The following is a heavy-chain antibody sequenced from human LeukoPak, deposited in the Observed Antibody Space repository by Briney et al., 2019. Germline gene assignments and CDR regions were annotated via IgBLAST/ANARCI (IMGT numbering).Heavy chain of an antibody. CDR2: IYYGGST. D-gene: IGHD6-13*01. J-gene: IGHJ4*02. V-gene: IGHV4-39*07. CDR1: GGSISSSSYY. Sequence: PSETLSLTCTVSGGSISSSSYYWGWIRQPPGKGLEWIGSIYYGGSTYYNPSLKSRVTISVDTSKNQFSLKLSSVTAADTAVYYCAREPGSSSRYLWYFDYWGQGTLVTVSS. CDR3: AREPGSSSRYLWYFDY.